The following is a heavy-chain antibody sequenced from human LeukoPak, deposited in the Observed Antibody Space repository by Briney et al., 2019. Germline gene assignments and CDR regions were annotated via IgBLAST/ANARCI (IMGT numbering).Heavy chain of an antibody. Sequence: SETLSLTCTVSGYSISSGNYWGWIRQPPGKGLEWIGSVYHTGSTYYNLSLKSRVTISVDTSNNQFSLKLSSVTAADTAVYYCARGPYTYYYDSSGYLYYFDYWGQGTLVTVSS. V-gene: IGHV4-38-2*02. CDR3: ARGPYTYYYDSSGYLYYFDY. CDR2: VYHTGST. CDR1: GYSISSGNY. D-gene: IGHD3-22*01. J-gene: IGHJ4*02.